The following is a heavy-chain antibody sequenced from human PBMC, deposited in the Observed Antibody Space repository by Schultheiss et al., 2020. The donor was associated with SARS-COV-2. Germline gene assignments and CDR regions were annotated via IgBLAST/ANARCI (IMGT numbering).Heavy chain of an antibody. D-gene: IGHD5-12*01. J-gene: IGHJ4*02. CDR3: ARLNRYSGYVSHFDR. V-gene: IGHV4-59*12. CDR1: GGSISSYY. Sequence: SQTLSLTCTVSGGSISSYYWSWIRQPPGKGLEWIGEINHSGGTNYNPSLKSRVTISVDTSKNQFSLKLSSVTAADTAVYYCARLNRYSGYVSHFDRWGQGTLVTVSS. CDR2: INHSGGT.